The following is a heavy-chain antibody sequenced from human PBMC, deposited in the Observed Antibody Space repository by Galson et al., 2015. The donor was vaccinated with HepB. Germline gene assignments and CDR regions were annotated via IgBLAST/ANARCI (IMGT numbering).Heavy chain of an antibody. CDR2: INTNTGNP. D-gene: IGHD2-15*01. CDR1: GYTFTSYA. V-gene: IGHV7-4-1*02. CDR3: ASATEWVCSGGSCYSEVYYGMDV. J-gene: IGHJ6*02. Sequence: SVKVSCKASGYTFTSYAMNWVRQAPGQGLEWMGWINTNTGNPTYAQGFTGRFVFSLDTSVSTAYLQISSLKAEDTAVYYCASATEWVCSGGSCYSEVYYGMDVWGQGTTVTVSS.